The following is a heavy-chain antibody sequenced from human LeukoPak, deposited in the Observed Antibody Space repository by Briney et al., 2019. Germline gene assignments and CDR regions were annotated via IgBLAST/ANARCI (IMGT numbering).Heavy chain of an antibody. CDR2: LSGSGGTT. CDR1: GFTFSSYG. J-gene: IGHJ4*02. V-gene: IGHV3-23*01. Sequence: GGSLRLSCAASGFTFSSYGMHWVRQAPGKGLEWVSGLSGSGGTTHYADSVKGRFTISRDNSKNTLYLQMTGLRADDTALYYCAKDRTGLYFFDYWGQGTLVTVSS. CDR3: AKDRTGLYFFDY. D-gene: IGHD3-9*01.